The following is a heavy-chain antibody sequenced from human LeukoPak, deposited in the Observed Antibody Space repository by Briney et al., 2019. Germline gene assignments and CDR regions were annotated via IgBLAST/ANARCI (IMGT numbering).Heavy chain of an antibody. Sequence: SETLSLTCVVSGGSVSGYYWGWIRQPPGRGLEWIGYVYYSGSTNYNPSFKSRITISVDTSRNQFSLQLSSVTAADTAVYYCASVTTRHYNGMDVWGQGTTVTVSS. V-gene: IGHV4-59*02. CDR3: ASVTTRHYNGMDV. J-gene: IGHJ6*02. D-gene: IGHD4-11*01. CDR2: VYYSGST. CDR1: GGSVSGYY.